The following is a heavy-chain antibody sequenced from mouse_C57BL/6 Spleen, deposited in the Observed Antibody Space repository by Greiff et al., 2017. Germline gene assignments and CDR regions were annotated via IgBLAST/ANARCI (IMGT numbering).Heavy chain of an antibody. V-gene: IGHV1-54*01. D-gene: IGHD2-3*01. Sequence: QVHVKQSGAELVRPGTSVKVSCKASGYAFTNYLIEWVKQRPGQGLEWIGVINPGSGGTNYNEKFKGKATLTADKSSSTAYMQLSSLTSEDSAVYFCARSSGYSYAMDYWGQGTSVTVSS. CDR2: INPGSGGT. CDR1: GYAFTNYL. J-gene: IGHJ4*01. CDR3: ARSSGYSYAMDY.